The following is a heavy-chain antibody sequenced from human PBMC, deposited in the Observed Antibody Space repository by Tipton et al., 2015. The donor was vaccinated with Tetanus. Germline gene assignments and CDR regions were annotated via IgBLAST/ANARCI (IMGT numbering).Heavy chain of an antibody. V-gene: IGHV1-69*01. CDR3: ARSRTYYYDSSGYYFPSWFDP. J-gene: IGHJ5*02. CDR1: GGTFSSYA. D-gene: IGHD3-22*01. Sequence: QSGAEVKKPGSSVKVSCKASGGTFSSYAISWVRQAPGQGLEWMGGIIPIFGTASYAQKFQGRVTITADESTSTAYMELSSLRSEDTAVYYCARSRTYYYDSSGYYFPSWFDPWGQGTLVTVSS. CDR2: IIPIFGTA.